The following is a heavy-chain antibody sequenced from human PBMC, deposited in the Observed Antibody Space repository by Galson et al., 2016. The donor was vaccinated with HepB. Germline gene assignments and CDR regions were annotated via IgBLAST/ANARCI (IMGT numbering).Heavy chain of an antibody. D-gene: IGHD1-20*01. CDR1: GYSFTSSW. Sequence: QSGAEVKKPGESLRISCKGSGYSFTSSWISWVRQMPGKGLEWMGRIDPSDSYTNYSTSFEGHVPISADKSISTAYLQWTTLRASDTAMYYCARLSSYSWSRPLDYWGQGTLVTVSS. J-gene: IGHJ4*02. CDR2: IDPSDSYT. CDR3: ARLSSYSWSRPLDY. V-gene: IGHV5-10-1*01.